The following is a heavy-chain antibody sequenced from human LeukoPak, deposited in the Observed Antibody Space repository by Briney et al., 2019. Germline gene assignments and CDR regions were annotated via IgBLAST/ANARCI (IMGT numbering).Heavy chain of an antibody. Sequence: SVKVSCKASGDTFSSYAISWVRQAPGQGLEWMGRIIPILGIANYAQKFQGRVTITADKSTSTAYMELSSLRSEDTAVYYCARGRDGYNDAFDIWGQGTMVTVSS. CDR1: GDTFSSYA. D-gene: IGHD5-24*01. CDR3: ARGRDGYNDAFDI. CDR2: IIPILGIA. V-gene: IGHV1-69*04. J-gene: IGHJ3*02.